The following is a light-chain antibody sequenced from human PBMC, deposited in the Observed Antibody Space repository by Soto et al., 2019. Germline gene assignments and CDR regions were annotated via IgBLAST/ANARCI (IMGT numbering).Light chain of an antibody. J-gene: IGLJ1*01. CDR2: EDN. Sequence: FLLTQPHSVSESPGKTVTISCTRSSGSIASNYVQWYQQRPGSAPTTVIYEDNKRPPGVPDRFSGSIDSSSNSASLTISGLKSEDEADYYCQSYDTSNHGVFGTGTKLTVL. CDR1: SGSIASNY. CDR3: QSYDTSNHGV. V-gene: IGLV6-57*03.